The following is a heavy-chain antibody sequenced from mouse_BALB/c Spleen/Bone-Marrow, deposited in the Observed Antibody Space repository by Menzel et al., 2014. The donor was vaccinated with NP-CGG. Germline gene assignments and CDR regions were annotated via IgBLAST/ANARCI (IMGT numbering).Heavy chain of an antibody. Sequence: QVQLQQPGAELVRPGYSVKISCKASGYPFSSYWMSWVKQRPGQGLEWIGQIYPGDGETNYNGKFKGNATLTADKSSSTAYMQLISLTSEDSAVYFCARKYGDSWGQGTTLTVSP. V-gene: IGHV1-80*01. J-gene: IGHJ2*01. CDR3: ARKYGDS. CDR2: IYPGDGET. CDR1: GYPFSSYW. D-gene: IGHD2-10*02.